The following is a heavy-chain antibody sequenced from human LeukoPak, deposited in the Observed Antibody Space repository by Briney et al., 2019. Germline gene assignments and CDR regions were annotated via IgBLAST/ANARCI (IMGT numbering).Heavy chain of an antibody. CDR3: ARADYVGALDY. J-gene: IGHJ4*02. D-gene: IGHD4-17*01. CDR2: IYYSGST. V-gene: IGHV4-31*01. CDR1: GGSINTGGYY. Sequence: PSQTLSLTCTVSGGSINTGGYYWTWIRQHPGRGLEWIGNIYYSGSTYFNPSLKSPVTISADTSKNQFSLKLSSVTAADTAVYYCARADYVGALDYWGQGTLVTVSS.